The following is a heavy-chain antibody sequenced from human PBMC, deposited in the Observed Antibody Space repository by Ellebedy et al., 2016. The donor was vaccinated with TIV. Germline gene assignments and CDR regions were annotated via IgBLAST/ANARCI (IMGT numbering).Heavy chain of an antibody. CDR1: GFTFDDYG. Sequence: SLKISCTASGFTFDDYGMHWVRQAPGKGLEWASGISWGSGTLDYADSVKGRFTISRDNAKNSLYLQLNSLRLEDTAGYYCAKDVLDYGSPFDFWGQGTLVTVSS. J-gene: IGHJ4*02. V-gene: IGHV3-9*01. CDR2: ISWGSGTL. CDR3: AKDVLDYGSPFDF. D-gene: IGHD3-10*01.